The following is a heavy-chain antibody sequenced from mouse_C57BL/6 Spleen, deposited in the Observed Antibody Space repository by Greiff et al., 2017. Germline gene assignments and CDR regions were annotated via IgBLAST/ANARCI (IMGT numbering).Heavy chain of an antibody. CDR2: ISSGGSYT. CDR1: GFTFSSYG. J-gene: IGHJ4*01. Sequence: EVQVVESGGDLVKPGGSLKLSCAASGFTFSSYGMSWVRQTSDKRLEWVATISSGGSYTFYPDSVKGRFTISRDNAKNTLYMQMSSLMSEDTAMYYCARHDYGDIYYAMDYWGQGTSVTVSS. D-gene: IGHD2-4*01. CDR3: ARHDYGDIYYAMDY. V-gene: IGHV5-6*01.